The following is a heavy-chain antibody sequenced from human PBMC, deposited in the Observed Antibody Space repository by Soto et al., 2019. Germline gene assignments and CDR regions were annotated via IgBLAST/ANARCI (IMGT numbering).Heavy chain of an antibody. J-gene: IGHJ4*02. CDR1: GFTFSSYG. D-gene: IGHD2-21*02. Sequence: PGGSLRLSCAASGFTFSSYGMHWVRQAPGKGLEWVAVIWYDGSNKYYADSVKGRFTISRDNSKNTLYLQMNSLRAEDTAVYYCARDGEAYCGGDCYSVDYWGQGTLVT. V-gene: IGHV3-33*01. CDR2: IWYDGSNK. CDR3: ARDGEAYCGGDCYSVDY.